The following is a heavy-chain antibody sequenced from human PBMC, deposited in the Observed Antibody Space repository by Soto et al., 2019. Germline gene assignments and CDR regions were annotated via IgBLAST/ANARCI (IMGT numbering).Heavy chain of an antibody. J-gene: IGHJ6*02. CDR2: ISGSGGST. D-gene: IGHD3-10*01. V-gene: IGHV3-23*01. Sequence: GGSLRLSCAASGFTFSSYAMSWVRQAPGKGLEWVSAISGSGGSTYYADSVKGRFTISRDNSKNTLYLQMNSLRAEDTAVYYCAKLPYGSGRYYYYGMDVWGQGTTVTVSS. CDR3: AKLPYGSGRYYYYGMDV. CDR1: GFTFSSYA.